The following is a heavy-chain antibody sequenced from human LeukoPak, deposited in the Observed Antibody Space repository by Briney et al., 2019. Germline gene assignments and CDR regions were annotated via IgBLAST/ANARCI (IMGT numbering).Heavy chain of an antibody. V-gene: IGHV1-2*02. Sequence: GASVKVSCKASGYTFTGYYMHWVRQAPGQGLEWMGWINPNSGGTNYAQKFQGRVTMTRDTSISTAYMELSRLRSDDTAVYYCARPGSGSYIPSSFAYWGQGTLVTVSS. J-gene: IGHJ4*02. D-gene: IGHD3-10*01. CDR3: ARPGSGSYIPSSFAY. CDR2: INPNSGGT. CDR1: GYTFTGYY.